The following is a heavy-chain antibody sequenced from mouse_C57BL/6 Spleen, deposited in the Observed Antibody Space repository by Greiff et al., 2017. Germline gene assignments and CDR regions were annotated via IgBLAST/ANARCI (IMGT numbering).Heavy chain of an antibody. CDR2: IDPSDSYT. V-gene: IGHV1-69*01. CDR1: GYTFTSYW. D-gene: IGHD1-1*01. CDR3: ASTTGDYCDY. Sequence: QVQLQQPGAELVMPGASVKLSCKASGYTFTSYWMHWVKQRPGQGLEWIGEIDPSDSYTNYNQKFKGKSTLTVDKSSSTAYMQLSSLTSEDAAVYYCASTTGDYCDYWGQGTTLTVSS. J-gene: IGHJ2*01.